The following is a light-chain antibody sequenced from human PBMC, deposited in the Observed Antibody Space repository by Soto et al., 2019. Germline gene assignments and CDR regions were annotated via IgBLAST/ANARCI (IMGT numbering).Light chain of an antibody. CDR3: QQYDGYPCT. CDR2: DAS. J-gene: IGKJ2*02. Sequence: DIQMTQSPSTLSASVGDSVTITCRASQSISSWLAWYQQKPGKAPKVLIYDASTLESGVPSRFSGSGFGTEFTLAISSLQPDDFATYYCQQYDGYPCTFGQGTKLEIK. V-gene: IGKV1-5*01. CDR1: QSISSW.